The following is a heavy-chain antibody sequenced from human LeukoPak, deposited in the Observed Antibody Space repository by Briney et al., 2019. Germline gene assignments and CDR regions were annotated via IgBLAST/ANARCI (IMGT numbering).Heavy chain of an antibody. CDR3: ARVGGFGDY. CDR1: GGTFSSYA. V-gene: IGHV1-2*02. J-gene: IGHJ4*02. CDR2: INPNSGGT. Sequence: ASVKVSCKASGGTFSSYAISWVRQAPGQGLEWMGWINPNSGGTNYAQKFQGRVTMTRDTSISTAYMELSRLRSDDTAVYYCARVGGFGDYWGQGTLVTVSS. D-gene: IGHD3-10*01.